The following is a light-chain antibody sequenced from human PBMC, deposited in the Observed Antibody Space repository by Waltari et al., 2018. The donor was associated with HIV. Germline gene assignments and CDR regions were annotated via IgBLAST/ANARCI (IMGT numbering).Light chain of an antibody. Sequence: QLVLTQSPSASASLGASVRLTCTLSSGHYGDPIAWHQPQPHKGPRFLMKVNSDGSHNKGDGIPDRFSGSSSGPDRYLTISSLQSDDEADYYCQTWGTGIVAFGGGTKLTVL. V-gene: IGLV4-69*02. J-gene: IGLJ2*01. CDR1: SGHYGDP. CDR2: VNSDGSH. CDR3: QTWGTGIVA.